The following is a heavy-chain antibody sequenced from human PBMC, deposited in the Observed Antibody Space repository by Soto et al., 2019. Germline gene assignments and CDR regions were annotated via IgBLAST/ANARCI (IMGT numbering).Heavy chain of an antibody. J-gene: IGHJ6*02. CDR1: GGTFSSYA. Sequence: SVKVSCKASGGTFSSYAISWVRQAPGQGLEWMGEIIPIFGTANYAQKFQGRVTITADESTSTAYMELSSLRSEDTAVYYCARVNSSVQILTIWGVVPPKYYYGMDVWGQGTTVTVSS. V-gene: IGHV1-69*13. CDR3: ARVNSSVQILTIWGVVPPKYYYGMDV. D-gene: IGHD3-3*01. CDR2: IIPIFGTA.